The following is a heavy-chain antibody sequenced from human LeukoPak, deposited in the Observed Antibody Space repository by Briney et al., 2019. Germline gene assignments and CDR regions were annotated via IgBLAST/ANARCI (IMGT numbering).Heavy chain of an antibody. D-gene: IGHD3-10*01. Sequence: GGSLRLSCAASGFTFSSYAMSWVRQAPGKGLEWVAVISYDGGTEYYADSVKGRFTISRDNSNDTLYLQMNSLRAEDTAVYYCARDYASGSYYNIFEYWGQGTLVTVSS. CDR1: GFTFSSYA. V-gene: IGHV3-30*04. CDR3: ARDYASGSYYNIFEY. J-gene: IGHJ4*02. CDR2: ISYDGGTE.